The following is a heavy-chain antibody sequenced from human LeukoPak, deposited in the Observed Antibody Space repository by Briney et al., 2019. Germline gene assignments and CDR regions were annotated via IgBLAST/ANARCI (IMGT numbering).Heavy chain of an antibody. CDR1: GFTFISYG. CDR3: AKPPATVVTPLYYYYMDV. CDR2: ISGSGGST. Sequence: GGSLRLSCAASGFTFISYGMHWVRQAPGKGLEWVSAISGSGGSTYYADSVKGRFTISRDNSKNTLYLQMNSLRAEDTAVYYCAKPPATVVTPLYYYYMDVWGKGTTVTVSS. V-gene: IGHV3-23*01. D-gene: IGHD4-23*01. J-gene: IGHJ6*03.